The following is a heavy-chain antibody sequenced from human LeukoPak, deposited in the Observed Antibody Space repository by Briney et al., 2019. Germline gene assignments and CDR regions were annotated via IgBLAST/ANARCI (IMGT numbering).Heavy chain of an antibody. D-gene: IGHD6-19*01. CDR1: GFTFSSYA. CDR3: ARDPVPNIAVAGYYYMDV. Sequence: GGSLRLSCAASGFTFSSYAMHWVRQAPGKGLEWVSSISSSSSYIYYADSVKGRFTISRDNAKNSLYLQMNSLRAEDTAVYYCARDPVPNIAVAGYYYMDVWGKGTTVTVSS. V-gene: IGHV3-21*01. CDR2: ISSSSSYI. J-gene: IGHJ6*03.